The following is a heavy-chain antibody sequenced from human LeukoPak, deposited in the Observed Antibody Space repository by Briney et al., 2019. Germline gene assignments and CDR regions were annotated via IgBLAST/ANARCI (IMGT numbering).Heavy chain of an antibody. CDR1: GGSISSSSYY. CDR2: IYYSGST. D-gene: IGHD5-12*01. J-gene: IGHJ4*02. V-gene: IGHV4-61*01. CDR3: ARAMGGYVQFDY. Sequence: PSETLSLTCTVSGGSISSSSYYWSWIRQPPGKGLEWIGYIYYSGSTNYNPSLKSRVTISVDTSKNQFSLKLSSVSAADTAVYYCARAMGGYVQFDYWGQGTLVTVSS.